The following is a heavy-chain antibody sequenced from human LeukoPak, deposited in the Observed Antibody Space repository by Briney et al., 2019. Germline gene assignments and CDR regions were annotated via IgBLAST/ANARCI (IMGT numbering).Heavy chain of an antibody. Sequence: ASVKVSCKAPGYTFTGYYIHWVRQAPGQGLEWMGWINPNNGGTNYAQKFQGRVTMTRDTSISTAYMELSRLRSDDTAVYYCASYATGSYFYYYFGMDVWGQGTTVTASS. J-gene: IGHJ6*02. V-gene: IGHV1-2*02. CDR1: GYTFTGYY. CDR3: ASYATGSYFYYYFGMDV. D-gene: IGHD3-16*01. CDR2: INPNNGGT.